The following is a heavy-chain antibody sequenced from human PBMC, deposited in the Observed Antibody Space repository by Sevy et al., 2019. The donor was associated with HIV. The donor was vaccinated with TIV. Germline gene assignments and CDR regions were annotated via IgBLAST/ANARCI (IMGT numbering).Heavy chain of an antibody. J-gene: IGHJ4*02. CDR2: IYYTGST. CDR3: ARQMDYYDSAGYYHWDY. Sequence: SETLSLTCTVSGGSISSSNYYWGWIRQPPGKGLEWIANIYYTGSTYYNPSLKSRVTIFADTSKNQFSLKLSSVTAADTGVYYCARQMDYYDSAGYYHWDYWGQGTLVTVSS. V-gene: IGHV4-39*01. D-gene: IGHD3-22*01. CDR1: GGSISSSNYY.